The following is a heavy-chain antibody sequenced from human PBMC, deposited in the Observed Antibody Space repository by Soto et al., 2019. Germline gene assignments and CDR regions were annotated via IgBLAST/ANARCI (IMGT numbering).Heavy chain of an antibody. CDR1: GFTFSSYS. J-gene: IGHJ6*02. CDR2: ISSSSSTI. D-gene: IGHD6-13*01. V-gene: IGHV3-48*01. CDR3: AREGSSSWYVAFYYYYGMDV. Sequence: TGGSLRLSCAASGFTFSSYSMNWVRQAPGKGLEWVSYISSSSSTIYYADSVRGRFTISRDNAKNSLYLQMNSLRAEDTAVYYCAREGSSSWYVAFYYYYGMDVWGQGTTVTVSS.